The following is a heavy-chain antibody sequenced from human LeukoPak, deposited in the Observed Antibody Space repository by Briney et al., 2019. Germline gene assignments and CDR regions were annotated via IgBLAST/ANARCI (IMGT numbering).Heavy chain of an antibody. CDR1: GYTFTGYY. CDR3: ARDDTAVGGAFDI. Sequence: ASVKVSYKASGYTFTGYYMHWVRQAPGQGLEWMGWINPNSGGTNYAQKFQGRVTMTRDTSISTAYMELSRLRSDDTAVYYCARDDTAVGGAFDIWGQGTMVTVSS. D-gene: IGHD3-10*01. CDR2: INPNSGGT. V-gene: IGHV1-2*02. J-gene: IGHJ3*02.